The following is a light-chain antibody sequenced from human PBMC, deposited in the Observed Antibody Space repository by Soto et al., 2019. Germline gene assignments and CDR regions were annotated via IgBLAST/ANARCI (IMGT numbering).Light chain of an antibody. Sequence: QSALTQPASVSGSPGQSITISCTGSSSDIGDYDYVSWYQQHPGKAPKVLISEVSNRPSGVSNRFSGSKSGNTASLTTSGLQAEDEADYYCNSYATGNTRVFGTGTKV. CDR3: NSYATGNTRV. CDR1: SSDIGDYDY. J-gene: IGLJ1*01. V-gene: IGLV2-14*01. CDR2: EVS.